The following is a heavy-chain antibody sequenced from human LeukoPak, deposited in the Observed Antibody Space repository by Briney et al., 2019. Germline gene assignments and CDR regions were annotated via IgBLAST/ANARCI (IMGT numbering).Heavy chain of an antibody. Sequence: ASVKFYCKASGGTFSSYASSWVRQAPGQVPESMRPLIPLFGTANYAHKVQGRVTTTVDGSTSTAHMELSSLRPEATAVYYCEMSTPDYRAFDIWGKGTMVSVSS. CDR3: EMSTPDYRAFDI. CDR1: GGTFSSYA. D-gene: IGHD5/OR15-5a*01. CDR2: LIPLFGTA. V-gene: IGHV1-69*13. J-gene: IGHJ3*02.